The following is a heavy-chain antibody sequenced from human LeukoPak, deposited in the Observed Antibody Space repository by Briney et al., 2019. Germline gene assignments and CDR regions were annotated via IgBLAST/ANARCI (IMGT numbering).Heavy chain of an antibody. Sequence: SETLSLTCTVSGGSISSSSYYWGWIRQPPGKGLEWIGSIYYSGSTYYNPSLKSRVTISVDTSKNQFSLKLSSVTAADMAVYYCARHGSHDYGDYVDYWGQGTLVTVSS. CDR3: ARHGSHDYGDYVDY. V-gene: IGHV4-39*01. CDR1: GGSISSSSYY. CDR2: IYYSGST. D-gene: IGHD4-17*01. J-gene: IGHJ4*02.